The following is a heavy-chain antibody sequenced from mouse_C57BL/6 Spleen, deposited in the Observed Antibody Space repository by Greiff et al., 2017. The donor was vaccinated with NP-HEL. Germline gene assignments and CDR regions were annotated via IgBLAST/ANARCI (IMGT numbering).Heavy chain of an antibody. CDR1: GYTFTSYW. CDR3: ARGGYGSSLAY. D-gene: IGHD1-1*01. V-gene: IGHV1-64*01. CDR2: IHPNSGST. Sequence: VQLQQSGAELVKPGASVKLSCKASGYTFTSYWMHWVKQRPGQGLEWIGMIHPNSGSTNYNEKFKSKATLTVDKSSSTAYMQLSSLTSEDSAVYYCARGGYGSSLAYWGQGTLVTVSA. J-gene: IGHJ3*01.